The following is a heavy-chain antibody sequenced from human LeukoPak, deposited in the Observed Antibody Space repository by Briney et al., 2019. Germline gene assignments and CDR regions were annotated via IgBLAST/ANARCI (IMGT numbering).Heavy chain of an antibody. V-gene: IGHV4-4*07. Sequence: SETLSLACTVSGGSISSYYWIWIRQPAGKGLEWIGRIYTSGSTNYNPSLKSRVTMSVDTSKNQFSLKLSSVTAADTAVYYCAREGPASDSSSSGDTFDIWGQGTMVTVSS. CDR1: GGSISSYY. CDR3: AREGPASDSSSSGDTFDI. D-gene: IGHD6-6*01. J-gene: IGHJ3*02. CDR2: IYTSGST.